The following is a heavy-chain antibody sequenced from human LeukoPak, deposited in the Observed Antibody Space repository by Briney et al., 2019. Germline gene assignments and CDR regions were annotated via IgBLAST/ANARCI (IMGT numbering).Heavy chain of an antibody. CDR1: GGSFSGYY. V-gene: IGHV4-34*01. D-gene: IGHD3-3*01. Sequence: SETLSPTCAVYGGSFSGYYWSWIRQPPGKGLEWIGEINHSGSTNYNPSLKSRVTISVDTSKNQFSLKLSSVTAADTAVYYCARGANSRPPYYDFWSGYYRPGYYYGMDVWGQGTTVTVSS. J-gene: IGHJ6*02. CDR2: INHSGST. CDR3: ARGANSRPPYYDFWSGYYRPGYYYGMDV.